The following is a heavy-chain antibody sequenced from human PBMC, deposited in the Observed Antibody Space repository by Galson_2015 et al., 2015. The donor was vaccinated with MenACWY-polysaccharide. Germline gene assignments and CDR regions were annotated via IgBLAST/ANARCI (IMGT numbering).Heavy chain of an antibody. Sequence: SLRLSCAASGFDFSSYAMSWVRQAPGKGLEWVSTMSGRRGYTYYADSVKGRFTISRDNSKNTLYLQMSNLRADDTAIYSCVTHPKGTDSRWYDYWGQGTLVTVSS. J-gene: IGHJ4*02. CDR3: VTHPKGTDSRWYDY. D-gene: IGHD3-22*01. CDR1: GFDFSSYA. CDR2: MSGRRGYT. V-gene: IGHV3-23*01.